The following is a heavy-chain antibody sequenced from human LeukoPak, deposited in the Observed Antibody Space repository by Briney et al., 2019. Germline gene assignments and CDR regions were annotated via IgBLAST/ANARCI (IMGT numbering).Heavy chain of an antibody. CDR1: GGTFSSYA. CDR2: IIPIFGTA. V-gene: IGHV1-69*13. Sequence: AASVKVSCKASGGTFSSYAISWVRQAPGQGPEWMGGIIPIFGTANYAQKFQGRVTITADESTSTAYMELSSLRSEDTAVYYCARTTVSRGWWFDPWGQGTLVTVSS. J-gene: IGHJ5*02. D-gene: IGHD4-11*01. CDR3: ARTTVSRGWWFDP.